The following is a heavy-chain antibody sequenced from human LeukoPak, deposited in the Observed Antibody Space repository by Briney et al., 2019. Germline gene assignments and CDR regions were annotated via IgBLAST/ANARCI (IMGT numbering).Heavy chain of an antibody. CDR3: AIAGETKSFDY. CDR2: IYPGASDA. D-gene: IGHD3-10*01. J-gene: IGHJ4*02. CDR1: GYSFTSYW. Sequence: GESLKISCKCSGYSFTSYWISWVRQMTRQGLEWMGIIYPGASDARYSPSSQGQVTLSVDKSISTAYLQWSSLKASDTVMYYCAIAGETKSFDYWGEGTLVTVSS. V-gene: IGHV5-51*01.